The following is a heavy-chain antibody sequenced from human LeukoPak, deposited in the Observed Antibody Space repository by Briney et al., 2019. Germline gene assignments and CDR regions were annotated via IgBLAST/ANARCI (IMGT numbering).Heavy chain of an antibody. CDR3: ARGGALGIHYFGY. Sequence: ASVKVSCKASGGTFSSYAISWVRQAPGQGLEWMGGIIPIFGTANYAQKFQGRVTITADESTSTAYMELSSLRSEDTAVYYCARGGALGIHYFGYWGQGTLVTVSS. CDR1: GGTFSSYA. CDR2: IIPIFGTA. V-gene: IGHV1-69*13. D-gene: IGHD7-27*01. J-gene: IGHJ4*02.